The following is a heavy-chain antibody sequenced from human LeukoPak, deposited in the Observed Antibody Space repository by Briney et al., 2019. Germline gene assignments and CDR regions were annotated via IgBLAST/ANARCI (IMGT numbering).Heavy chain of an antibody. CDR2: IIPILGIA. D-gene: IGHD6-19*01. Sequence: EASVKVSCKASGGTFSSYAISWVRQAPGQGLEWMGRIIPILGIANYAQKFQGRVTITADKSTSTAYMELSRLRSDDTAVYYCARAETVAGKGTPLGYWGQGTLVTVSS. CDR3: ARAETVAGKGTPLGY. CDR1: GGTFSSYA. J-gene: IGHJ4*02. V-gene: IGHV1-69*04.